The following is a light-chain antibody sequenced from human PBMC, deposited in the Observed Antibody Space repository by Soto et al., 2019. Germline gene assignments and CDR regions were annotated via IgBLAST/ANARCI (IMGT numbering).Light chain of an antibody. J-gene: IGLJ1*01. CDR1: SSNIGSNT. CDR3: AAWDDRLNGYV. V-gene: IGLV1-44*01. Sequence: QSVLTQPPSASGTPGQRVTISCSGSSSNIGSNTINWYQQLPGTAPKLLFYSNNQRPSGVPDRFSGSKSGTSASLAISGLQSEDEADYYCAAWDDRLNGYVFGTGTQLTVL. CDR2: SNN.